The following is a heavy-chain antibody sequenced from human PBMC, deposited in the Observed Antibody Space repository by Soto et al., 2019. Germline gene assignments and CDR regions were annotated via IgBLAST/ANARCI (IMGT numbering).Heavy chain of an antibody. CDR3: ARDYDYALDY. V-gene: IGHV5-51*01. CDR2: IYPGDSET. CDR1: GYSFSSYW. Sequence: GESLKISCKGSGYSFSSYWIGWVRQMPGKGLEWMGFIYPGDSETRYSPSFQGQVTISVDKSISTAYLQWSSLKASDTAIYYCARDYDYALDYWGQGTPVTVSS. J-gene: IGHJ4*02. D-gene: IGHD3-16*01.